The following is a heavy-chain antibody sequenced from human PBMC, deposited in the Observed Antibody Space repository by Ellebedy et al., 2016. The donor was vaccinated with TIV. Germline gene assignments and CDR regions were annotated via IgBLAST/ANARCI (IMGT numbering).Heavy chain of an antibody. CDR3: ATDSSKSALVMVTSVHAFDI. CDR2: FDPEDGET. J-gene: IGHJ3*02. CDR1: GYSLIELS. Sequence: AASVKVSCKVSGYSLIELSIHWMRQVPGKGLEWMGGFDPEDGETTYSQKFQGRVTMSEDTSTDTSYMELSSLRSEDTAVYFCATDSSKSALVMVTSVHAFDIWGQGTMVTVSS. V-gene: IGHV1-24*01. D-gene: IGHD2-21*02.